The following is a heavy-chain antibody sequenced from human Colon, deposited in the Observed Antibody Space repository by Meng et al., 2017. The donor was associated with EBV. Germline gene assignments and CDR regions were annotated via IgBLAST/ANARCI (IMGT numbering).Heavy chain of an antibody. Sequence: QVQLVESGXGVVQPXRSLRLSCAASEFTFSSYAMHWVRQAPGKGLEWVAIISYDGSNKYYADSVKGRFTISRDNSKNTLYLEMNSLRAEDTAVYYCARGQLWLDYGGQGTLVTVSS. J-gene: IGHJ4*02. CDR3: ARGQLWLDY. CDR1: EFTFSSYA. V-gene: IGHV3-30-3*01. CDR2: ISYDGSNK. D-gene: IGHD5-18*01.